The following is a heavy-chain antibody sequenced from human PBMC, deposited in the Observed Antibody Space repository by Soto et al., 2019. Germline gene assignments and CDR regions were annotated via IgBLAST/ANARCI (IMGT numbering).Heavy chain of an antibody. J-gene: IGHJ4*02. V-gene: IGHV4-59*01. Sequence: QVQLQESGPGLLKPSETLSLTCTVSGGSISSYFYIWVRQPPGKGLEWIGSVYYTGTTDYNPSLKSRVTISVDTSKTQFSLNLRSVTAADTAVYYCARDLAAVPRAVDYGGRGTLFTVSS. CDR2: VYYTGTT. CDR3: ARDLAAVPRAVDY. D-gene: IGHD6-13*01. CDR1: GGSISSYF.